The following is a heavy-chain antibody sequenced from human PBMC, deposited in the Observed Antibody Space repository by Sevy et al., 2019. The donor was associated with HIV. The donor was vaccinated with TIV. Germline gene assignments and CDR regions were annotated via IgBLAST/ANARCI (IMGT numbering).Heavy chain of an antibody. CDR1: GFTVSSNY. V-gene: IGHV3-53*01. D-gene: IGHD6-19*01. CDR3: ARMIEGEQWLAYYFDY. Sequence: GGSLRLSCAASGFTVSSNYMSWVRQAPGKGLEWVSLIYSGGSTYYADSVKGRFTISRDNSKNTLYLQMNILRAEDTAVYYCARMIEGEQWLAYYFDYWGQGTLVTVSS. CDR2: IYSGGST. J-gene: IGHJ4*02.